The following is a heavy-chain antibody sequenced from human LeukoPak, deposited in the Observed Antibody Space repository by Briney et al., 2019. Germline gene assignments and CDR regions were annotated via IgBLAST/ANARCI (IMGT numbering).Heavy chain of an antibody. CDR3: ARGRIYYGSGSYFY. J-gene: IGHJ4*02. Sequence: ASVKVSCKASGYTFTSYDINWVRQATGQGLEWMGWMNPNSGNTGYAQKFQGRVTMTRNTSISTAYMELSSLRSEDTAVYYCARGRIYYGSGSYFYWGQGTLVTVSS. D-gene: IGHD3-10*01. CDR2: MNPNSGNT. CDR1: GYTFTSYD. V-gene: IGHV1-8*01.